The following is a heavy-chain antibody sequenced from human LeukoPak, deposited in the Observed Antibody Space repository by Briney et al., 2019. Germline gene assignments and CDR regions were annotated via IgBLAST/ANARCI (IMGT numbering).Heavy chain of an antibody. CDR2: INEDGSVK. CDR1: GFSFTTYW. J-gene: IGHJ6*04. V-gene: IGHV3-7*01. D-gene: IGHD3-10*02. CDR3: AELGITMIGGV. Sequence: GGSLRLSCAASGFSFTTYWMTWVRQAPGKGLQWVANINEDGSVKYYVDSVKGRFTISRDNTKNSLYLQMDTLRAEDTAVYYCAELGITMIGGVWGKGTTVTISS.